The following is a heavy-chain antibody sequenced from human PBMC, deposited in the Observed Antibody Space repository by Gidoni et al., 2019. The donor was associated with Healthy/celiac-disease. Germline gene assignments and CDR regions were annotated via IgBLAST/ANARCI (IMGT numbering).Heavy chain of an antibody. D-gene: IGHD2-15*01. CDR1: GFTFSRYS. V-gene: IGHV3-21*01. Sequence: EVQLVESGGGLVKPGGSLRLSCAASGFTFSRYSMNWVRQAPGKGLEWVASISSSSSYIYYADSVKGRFTISRDNAKNSLYLQMNSLRAEDTAVYYCARDGRGSGGGMDVWGQGTTVTVSS. CDR3: ARDGRGSGGGMDV. CDR2: ISSSSSYI. J-gene: IGHJ6*02.